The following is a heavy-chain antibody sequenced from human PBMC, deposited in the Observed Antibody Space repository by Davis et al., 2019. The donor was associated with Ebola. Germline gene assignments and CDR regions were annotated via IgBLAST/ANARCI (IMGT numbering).Heavy chain of an antibody. Sequence: KVSCKGSGCSFTSYWIGWVRQMPGKGLEWMGIIYPGDSDTRYSPSFQGQVTISADKSISTAYLQWSSLKASDTAMYYCARLANGYNWYYYYYGMDVWGQGTTVTVSS. J-gene: IGHJ6*02. V-gene: IGHV5-51*01. CDR2: IYPGDSDT. CDR1: GCSFTSYW. D-gene: IGHD5-24*01. CDR3: ARLANGYNWYYYYYGMDV.